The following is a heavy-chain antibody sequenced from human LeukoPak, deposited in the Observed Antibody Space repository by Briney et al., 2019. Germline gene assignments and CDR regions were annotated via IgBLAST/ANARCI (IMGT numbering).Heavy chain of an antibody. Sequence: SETLSLTCTVSGDSISSYYWSWIRQPPGKGLEWIGYIYHSGSTTYNPSLKSRVTISVDTSKNQFSLKLSSVTAADTAIYYCARTYYYGSGRYFDYWGQGTLVTVSS. CDR2: IYHSGST. D-gene: IGHD3-10*01. CDR1: GDSISSYY. V-gene: IGHV4-59*01. J-gene: IGHJ4*02. CDR3: ARTYYYGSGRYFDY.